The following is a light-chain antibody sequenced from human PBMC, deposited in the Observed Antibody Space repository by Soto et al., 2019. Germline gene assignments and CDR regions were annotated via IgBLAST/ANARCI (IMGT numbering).Light chain of an antibody. V-gene: IGKV1-39*01. Sequence: DVQMTQSPSSLSASVGDSLTLTCRASQTVTSYLNWYQQKPGKAPKLLIYAASTLQSGVPSRFSGSGSGTEFTLTIISLQPEDFATYYCQQSYRFPKTFGLGTKVEVK. CDR1: QTVTSY. CDR3: QQSYRFPKT. J-gene: IGKJ1*01. CDR2: AAS.